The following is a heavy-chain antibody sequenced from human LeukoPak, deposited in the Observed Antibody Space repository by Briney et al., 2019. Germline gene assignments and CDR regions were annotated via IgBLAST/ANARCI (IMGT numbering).Heavy chain of an antibody. D-gene: IGHD3-3*01. CDR3: ARGLLEYPLYYYMDV. CDR2: ISGSGGST. V-gene: IGHV3-23*01. J-gene: IGHJ6*03. Sequence: GGSLRLSCAASGFTFSSYGMSWVRQAPGKGLEWVSAISGSGGSTYYADSVKGRFTISRDNSKNTLYLQMNSLRAEDTAVYYCARGLLEYPLYYYMDVWGKGTTVTVSS. CDR1: GFTFSSYG.